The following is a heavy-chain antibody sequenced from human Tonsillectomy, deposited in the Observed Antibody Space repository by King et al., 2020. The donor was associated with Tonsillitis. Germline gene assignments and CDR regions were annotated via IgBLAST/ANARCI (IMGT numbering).Heavy chain of an antibody. CDR3: ARTFCGGGSCYYYFYYMDV. J-gene: IGHJ6*03. D-gene: IGHD2-15*01. Sequence: QLQESGPRLVKPSETLSLTCTVSYGSLTSSTYYWGWVRPTPGGGVGWIGVIYHTGSTYYNPSLNSRVTISVDTSKNQFSLKLNSVTAADTAVYYCARTFCGGGSCYYYFYYMDVWGKGTTVTVSS. CDR2: IYHTGST. CDR1: YGSLTSSTYY. V-gene: IGHV4-39*01.